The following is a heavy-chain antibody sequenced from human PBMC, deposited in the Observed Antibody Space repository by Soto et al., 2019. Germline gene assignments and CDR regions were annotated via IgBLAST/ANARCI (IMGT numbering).Heavy chain of an antibody. D-gene: IGHD3-3*01. V-gene: IGHV1-18*04. CDR3: ARDRYDFWSGYRDLFGMDV. Sequence: VASVKVSCKASGYTFTSYGISWVRQAPGQGLEWMGWISAYNGNTNYAQKLQGRVTMTTDTSTSTAYMELRSLRSDDTAVYYCARDRYDFWSGYRDLFGMDVWGQGTTVTVSS. J-gene: IGHJ6*02. CDR2: ISAYNGNT. CDR1: GYTFTSYG.